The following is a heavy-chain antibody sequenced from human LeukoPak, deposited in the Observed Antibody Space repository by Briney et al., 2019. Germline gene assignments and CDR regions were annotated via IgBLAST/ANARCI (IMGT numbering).Heavy chain of an antibody. CDR2: IYYSGST. D-gene: IGHD4/OR15-4a*01. CDR1: GGSISSSSYY. Sequence: PSETLSLTCTVSGGSISSSSYYWGWIRQPPGKGLEWIVSIYYSGSTYYNPSLKSQVTISVDTSKNQFSLKLSSVTAADTAVYYCARLASSAEFDYWGQGTLVTVSS. CDR3: ARLASSAEFDY. V-gene: IGHV4-39*01. J-gene: IGHJ4*02.